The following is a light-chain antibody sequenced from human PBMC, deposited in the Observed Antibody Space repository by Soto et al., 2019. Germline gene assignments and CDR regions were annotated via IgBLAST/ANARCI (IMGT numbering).Light chain of an antibody. V-gene: IGKV1-39*01. CDR1: QSIGNY. Sequence: DIQMTQSPSSLSASVGDRVTITCRASQSIGNYLSWYQHKPGKAPNLLIYPASSLQSGVPSRFSGSGSGTDFALTISSLQPEEIATYSWQQSFNTPYTFGQGTKLEIK. CDR2: PAS. CDR3: QQSFNTPYT. J-gene: IGKJ2*01.